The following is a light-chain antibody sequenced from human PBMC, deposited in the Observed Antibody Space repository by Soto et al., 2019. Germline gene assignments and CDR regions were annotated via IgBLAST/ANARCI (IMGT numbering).Light chain of an antibody. Sequence: DIQMTQSPSTLSASVGDRVTITCRASQNVTTWLAWYQHKPGKAPKLLLYDVSNLESGVPSRFSGSGSGTEFTLTISSLQPGDFATYYCQHYNSYSEAFGQGTKVDIK. CDR3: QHYNSYSEA. V-gene: IGKV1-5*01. CDR1: QNVTTW. J-gene: IGKJ1*01. CDR2: DVS.